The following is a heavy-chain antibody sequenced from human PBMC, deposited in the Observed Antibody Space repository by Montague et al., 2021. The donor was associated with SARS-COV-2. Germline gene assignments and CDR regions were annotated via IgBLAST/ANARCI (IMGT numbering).Heavy chain of an antibody. Sequence: SETLSLTCTVSGGSISSYYWSWIRQPPGKGLEWIGYIYYSGSTNYNPSLKSRVTISVDTSKNQFSLKLSSVTAADTAVYYCASQEVDTAMDRKYYYYGMDVWGQGTTVTVSS. V-gene: IGHV4-59*01. CDR1: GGSISSYY. D-gene: IGHD5-18*01. J-gene: IGHJ6*02. CDR3: ASQEVDTAMDRKYYYYGMDV. CDR2: IYYSGST.